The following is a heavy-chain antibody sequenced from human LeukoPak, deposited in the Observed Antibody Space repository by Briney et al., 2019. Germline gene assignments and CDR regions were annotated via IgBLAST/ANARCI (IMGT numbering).Heavy chain of an antibody. CDR3: ARGALDAATPFDS. CDR2: ISSSSSYI. J-gene: IGHJ5*01. V-gene: IGHV3-21*01. Sequence: GGSLRLSRAASGFTFSSYSMNWVRQAPGKGLEWVSSISSSSSYIYYADSLKGRFTISRDNAKRSVYLQMNSLRAEDTAVYYCARGALDAATPFDSWGQGTLVTVSS. D-gene: IGHD2-15*01. CDR1: GFTFSSYS.